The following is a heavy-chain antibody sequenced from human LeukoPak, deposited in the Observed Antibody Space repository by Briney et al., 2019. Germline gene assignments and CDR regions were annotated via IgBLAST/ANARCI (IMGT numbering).Heavy chain of an antibody. CDR2: IPYDGAYK. J-gene: IGHJ4*02. CDR1: GFTFSSYG. CDR3: AKRDSKSSGYSFDH. D-gene: IGHD3-22*01. Sequence: GGSLRLSYAASGFTFSSYGMHWVRQAPGKGLEWVAFIPYDGAYKYYADSVKGRFTISRDDPKNMVYLQVNSLRPEDTAVYYCAKRDSKSSGYSFDHWGQGTLVTVSS. V-gene: IGHV3-30*02.